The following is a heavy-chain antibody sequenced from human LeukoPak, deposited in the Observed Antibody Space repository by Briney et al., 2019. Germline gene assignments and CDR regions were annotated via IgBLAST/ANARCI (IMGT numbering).Heavy chain of an antibody. CDR3: ARDGYGYTSGVDCFGI. CDR1: GESVSNDSAA. Sequence: SRTLSLTSAIPGESVSNDSAASKWLRQSPSRGLEWLGSTYYRSHWYNYYAVSVKSRITINPDTSKNQFSLQLNSVTPEDTAVYYCARDGYGYTSGVDCFGIWGQGTMVTVSS. D-gene: IGHD5-18*01. CDR2: TYYRSHWYN. J-gene: IGHJ3*02. V-gene: IGHV6-1*01.